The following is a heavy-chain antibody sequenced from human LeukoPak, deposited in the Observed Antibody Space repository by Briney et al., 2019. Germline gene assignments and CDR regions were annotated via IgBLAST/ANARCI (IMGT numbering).Heavy chain of an antibody. Sequence: ASVKVSCKASGYTFTGYYMHWVRQAPGQGLEWMGWINPNSGGTNYAQKFQGRVTMTRDTSISTAYMELSRLRSDDTAVYYCARVAIAVAVPGAFDIWGQGTMVTVSS. CDR3: ARVAIAVAVPGAFDI. CDR2: INPNSGGT. D-gene: IGHD6-19*01. J-gene: IGHJ3*02. CDR1: GYTFTGYY. V-gene: IGHV1-2*02.